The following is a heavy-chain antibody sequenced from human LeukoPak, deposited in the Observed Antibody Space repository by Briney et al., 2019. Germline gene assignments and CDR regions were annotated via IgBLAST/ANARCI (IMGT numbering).Heavy chain of an antibody. V-gene: IGHV3-48*01. J-gene: IGHJ4*02. CDR3: ARATPYYDF. CDR1: GFTFTSYG. CDR2: IGSSSTTI. D-gene: IGHD3-3*01. Sequence: PGGSLRLSCAASGFTFTSYGMNWVRQAPGKGLEWVSYIGSSSTTIYYADSVKGRFTISRDNAKNSLYLQMNSLGAEDTAVYYCARATPYYDFWSQGTLVTVSS.